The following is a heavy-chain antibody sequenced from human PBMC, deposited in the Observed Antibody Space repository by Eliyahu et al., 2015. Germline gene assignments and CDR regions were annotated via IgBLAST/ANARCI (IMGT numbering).Heavy chain of an antibody. CDR3: ASIYSNYLNFDY. CDR2: IYSGGST. V-gene: IGHV3-66*01. J-gene: IGHJ4*02. CDR1: XXTVSXNY. D-gene: IGHD4-11*01. Sequence: EVQLVESGGGLVQPGGSLRLSGAAXXXTVSXNYMSWVRQAPGKGLEWVSVIYSGGSTYYADSVKGRFTISRDNSKNTLYLQMNSLRAEDTAVYYCASIYSNYLNFDYWGQGTLVTVSS.